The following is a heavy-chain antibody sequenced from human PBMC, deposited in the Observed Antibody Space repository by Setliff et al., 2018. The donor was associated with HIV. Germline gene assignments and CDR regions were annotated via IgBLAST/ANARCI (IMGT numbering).Heavy chain of an antibody. CDR3: IVNIVGPVTGLDR. J-gene: IGHJ5*02. CDR1: GYTFTSNH. D-gene: IGHD1-26*01. Sequence: ASVKVSCKASGYTFTSNHMHWGRQAPGQGLEWMGTINPSGGDTIYAPEFQGRVTMTTDTSTRTACMELSGLTSEDTAVYFCIVNIVGPVTGLDRWGPGTLVTVSS. V-gene: IGHV1-46*01. CDR2: INPSGGDT.